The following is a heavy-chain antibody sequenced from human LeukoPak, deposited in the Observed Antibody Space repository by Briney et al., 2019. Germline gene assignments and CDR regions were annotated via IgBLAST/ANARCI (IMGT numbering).Heavy chain of an antibody. V-gene: IGHV4-39*07. J-gene: IGHJ6*03. D-gene: IGHD1-7*01. CDR3: ARDLRSWNYRDYYYYYMDV. CDR1: GGSISSSSYY. CDR2: IYYSGST. Sequence: SETLSLTCTVSGGSISSSSYYWGWIRQPPGKGLEWIGSIYYSGSTYYNPSLKSRVTISVDTSKNQFSLKLSSVTAADTAVYYCARDLRSWNYRDYYYYYMDVWGKGTTVTVSS.